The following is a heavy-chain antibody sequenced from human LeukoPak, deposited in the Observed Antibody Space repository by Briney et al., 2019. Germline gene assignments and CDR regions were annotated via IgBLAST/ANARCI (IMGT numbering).Heavy chain of an antibody. Sequence: PSETLSLTCAVYGGSFSGYYWRWIRQPPGEGREWVGEINHSGRTNYNPSLKSRVTISVDTSKNQFSLKLSSVTAADTAVHYCARAGYREKNCFDLWGQGTLVTVSS. CDR1: GGSFSGYY. V-gene: IGHV4-34*01. CDR2: INHSGRT. J-gene: IGHJ5*02. CDR3: ARAGYREKNCFDL. D-gene: IGHD6-25*01.